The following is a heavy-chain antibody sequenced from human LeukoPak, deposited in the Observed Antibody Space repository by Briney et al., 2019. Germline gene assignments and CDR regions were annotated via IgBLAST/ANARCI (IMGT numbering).Heavy chain of an antibody. D-gene: IGHD6-19*01. CDR1: GFTFSDYY. CDR2: IYSGGST. CDR3: ARDLGRIAVAGTGGDY. V-gene: IGHV3-53*01. Sequence: GGSLRLSCAASGFTFSDYYMSWVRQAPGKGLEWVSVIYSGGSTYYADSVKGRFTISRDNSKNTLYLQMNSLRAEDTAVYYCARDLGRIAVAGTGGDYWGQGTLVTVSS. J-gene: IGHJ4*02.